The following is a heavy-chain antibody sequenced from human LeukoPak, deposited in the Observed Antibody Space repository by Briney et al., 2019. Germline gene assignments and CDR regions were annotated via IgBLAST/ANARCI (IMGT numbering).Heavy chain of an antibody. Sequence: ASVKVSCKASGYTFTSYAMHWVRQAPGQRLEWMGWINAGNGNTKYSQKFQGRVTITRDTSASTAYMELSSLRSEDTAVYYCARDQVLKVRVVPAAMGYWGQGTLVTVSS. D-gene: IGHD2-2*01. CDR1: GYTFTSYA. V-gene: IGHV1-3*01. CDR2: INAGNGNT. J-gene: IGHJ4*02. CDR3: ARDQVLKVRVVPAAMGY.